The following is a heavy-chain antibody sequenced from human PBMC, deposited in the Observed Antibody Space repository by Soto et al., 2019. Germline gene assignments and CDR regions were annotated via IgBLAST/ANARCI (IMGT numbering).Heavy chain of an antibody. V-gene: IGHV1-69*06. CDR1: GGTFSSYA. CDR3: ASSDFWSGYTDYYYYGMDV. J-gene: IGHJ6*02. Sequence: ASVKVSCKASGGTFSSYAISWVRQAPGQGLEWMGGIIPIFGTANYAQKFQGRVTITADKSTSTAYMELSSLRSEDTAVYYCASSDFWSGYTDYYYYGMDVWGQGTTVTVSS. CDR2: IIPIFGTA. D-gene: IGHD3-3*01.